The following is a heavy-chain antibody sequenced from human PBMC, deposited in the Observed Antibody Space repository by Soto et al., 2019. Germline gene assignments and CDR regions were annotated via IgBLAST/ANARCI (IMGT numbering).Heavy chain of an antibody. Sequence: SETLSLTCTVSGGSIIRGEVYWRWIRQPPGKGLEWIGYISGSTYYNPSLKSRVTISLDTSKNQFSLKLSSVTAADTAVYYCARRYSSSLDFWGQGTLVTVSS. D-gene: IGHD6-13*01. CDR3: ARRYSSSLDF. J-gene: IGHJ4*02. CDR1: GGSIIRGEVY. V-gene: IGHV4-30-4*01. CDR2: ISGST.